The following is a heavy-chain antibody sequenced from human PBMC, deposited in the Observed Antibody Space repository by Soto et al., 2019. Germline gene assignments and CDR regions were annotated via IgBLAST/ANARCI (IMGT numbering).Heavy chain of an antibody. CDR1: GGSISSSSYY. D-gene: IGHD2-15*01. J-gene: IGHJ6*03. Sequence: PSETLSLTCTVSGGSISSSSYYWGWIRQPPGKGLEWIGSIYYSGSTYYNPSLKSRVTISVDTSKNQFSLKLSSVTAADTAVYYCARHLPCGGGSCYPFPYYYYYYMDVWGKGTTVTVSS. CDR2: IYYSGST. CDR3: ARHLPCGGGSCYPFPYYYYYYMDV. V-gene: IGHV4-39*01.